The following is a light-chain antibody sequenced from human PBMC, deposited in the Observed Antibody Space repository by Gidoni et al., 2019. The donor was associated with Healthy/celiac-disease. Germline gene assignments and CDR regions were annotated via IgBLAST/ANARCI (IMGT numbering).Light chain of an antibody. CDR2: DAS. CDR1: QSVSSY. CDR3: QQRSNWPLT. J-gene: IGKJ4*01. Sequence: PGERATLSCRASQSVSSYLAWYQQKPGQAPRLLIYDASNRATGIPARFSGSGSGTDFTLTISSLEPEDFAVYYGQQRSNWPLTFGGGTKVEIK. V-gene: IGKV3-11*01.